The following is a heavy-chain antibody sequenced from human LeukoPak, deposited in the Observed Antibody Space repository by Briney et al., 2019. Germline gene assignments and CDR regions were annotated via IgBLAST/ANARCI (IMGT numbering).Heavy chain of an antibody. D-gene: IGHD4-17*01. J-gene: IGHJ4*02. Sequence: GASVKVSCKASGYTFTSYYMHWVRQAPGQGLEWMGIINPSGGSTSYAQKFQGRVTMTRDTSISTAYMELSRLRSDDTAVYYCARVCPNTVTTLQYFDYWGQGTLVTVSS. V-gene: IGHV1-46*01. CDR3: ARVCPNTVTTLQYFDY. CDR1: GYTFTSYY. CDR2: INPSGGST.